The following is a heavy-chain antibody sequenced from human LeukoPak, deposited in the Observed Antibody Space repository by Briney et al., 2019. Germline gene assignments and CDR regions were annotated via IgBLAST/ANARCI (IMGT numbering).Heavy chain of an antibody. CDR1: GIAVSGNY. D-gene: IGHD2-15*01. Sequence: PGGSLRLSCAASGIAVSGNYMSWVRQPPGKGLEWIASVYYSGDTYYNPSLESQVTISVDTSKNQFSLKLNSVTAADTAVYYCARVSCSGGACPFGSWFDPWGQGTLVTVSS. V-gene: IGHV4-38-2*01. J-gene: IGHJ5*02. CDR3: ARVSCSGGACPFGSWFDP. CDR2: VYYSGDT.